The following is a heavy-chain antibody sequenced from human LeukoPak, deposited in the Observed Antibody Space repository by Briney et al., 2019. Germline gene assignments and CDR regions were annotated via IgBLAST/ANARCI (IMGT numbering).Heavy chain of an antibody. Sequence: GGSLRLSCAASGSTFSSYGMSWVRQAPGKGLEWVSAISGSGGSTYYADSVKGRFTISRDNSKNTLYLQMNSLRAEDTAVYYCAKALDIVATIPFDYWGQGTLVTVSS. D-gene: IGHD5-12*01. CDR2: ISGSGGST. CDR3: AKALDIVATIPFDY. V-gene: IGHV3-23*01. J-gene: IGHJ4*02. CDR1: GSTFSSYG.